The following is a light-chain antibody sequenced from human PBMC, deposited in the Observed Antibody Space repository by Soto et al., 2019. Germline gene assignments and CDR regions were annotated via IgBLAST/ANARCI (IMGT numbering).Light chain of an antibody. CDR2: EVS. J-gene: IGLJ3*02. CDR1: TSDVGAYNY. V-gene: IGLV2-14*01. CDR3: SSYRSSSTWV. Sequence: QSALTQPASVSGSPGQSITISCTGTTSDVGAYNYVSWYQQHPGKAPKLMISEVSNRPSGVSDRFSGSKSGNTASLTISGLQAEDEADYYCSSYRSSSTWVFGGGTKLTVL.